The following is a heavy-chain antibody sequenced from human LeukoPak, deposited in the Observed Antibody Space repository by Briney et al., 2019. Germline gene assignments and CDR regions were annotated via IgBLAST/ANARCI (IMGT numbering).Heavy chain of an antibody. J-gene: IGHJ4*02. CDR1: GGSFSGYY. CDR3: ARHARYYYDSSGYYYYFDY. CDR2: INHSGST. V-gene: IGHV4-34*01. D-gene: IGHD3-22*01. Sequence: NPSETLSLTCAVYGGSFSGYYWSWIRQPPGKGLEWIGEINHSGSTNYNPSLKSRVTISVDTSKNQFSLKLSSVTAADTSVYYCARHARYYYDSSGYYYYFDYWGQGTLVTVSS.